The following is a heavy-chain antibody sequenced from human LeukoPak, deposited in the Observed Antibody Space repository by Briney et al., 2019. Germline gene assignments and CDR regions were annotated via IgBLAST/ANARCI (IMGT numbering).Heavy chain of an antibody. Sequence: PSETLSLTCTVSGGSISSSSYYWGWIRQPPGKGLEWIGSIYYSGNTYYNPSLKSRVTISVDTSKEQISLKLSSVTAADTAVYYCARDVGTTVTQNWFDPWGQGTLVTVSS. D-gene: IGHD4-17*01. J-gene: IGHJ5*02. CDR1: GGSISSSSYY. CDR3: ARDVGTTVTQNWFDP. V-gene: IGHV4-39*07. CDR2: IYYSGNT.